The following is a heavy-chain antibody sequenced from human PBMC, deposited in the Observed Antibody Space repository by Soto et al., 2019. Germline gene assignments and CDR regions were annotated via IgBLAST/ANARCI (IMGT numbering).Heavy chain of an antibody. CDR1: GDSIGNFY. J-gene: IGHJ2*01. CDR3: ARGMRRYLAL. CDR2: LSASGRT. D-gene: IGHD6-25*01. Sequence: SETLSLTCAISGDSIGNFYWSWIRQPAGKGLESLGRLSASGRTNYSPSLQSRVTMSLDRSKNRFSLRLTSVSAADTAVYFCARGMRRYLALRGRRTLVPGSS. V-gene: IGHV4-4*07.